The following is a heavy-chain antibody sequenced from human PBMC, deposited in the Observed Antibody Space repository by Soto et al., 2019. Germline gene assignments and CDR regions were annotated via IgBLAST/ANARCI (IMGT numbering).Heavy chain of an antibody. D-gene: IGHD3-3*01. J-gene: IGHJ6*02. CDR3: ARDMLDFWSGYYSYGMDV. V-gene: IGHV1-46*01. CDR2: INPSGGST. Sequence: QGLEWMGIINPSGGSTSYAQKFQGRVTMTRDTSTSTVYMELSSLRSEDTAVYYCARDMLDFWSGYYSYGMDVWGQGTTVTVSS.